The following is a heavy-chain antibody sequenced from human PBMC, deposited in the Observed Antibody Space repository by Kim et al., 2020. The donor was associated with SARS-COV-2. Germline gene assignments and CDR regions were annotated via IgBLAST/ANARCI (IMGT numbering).Heavy chain of an antibody. CDR3: ARALAAAGILVNWFDP. CDR2: IWQRGNT. CDR1: GDSFNNYY. V-gene: IGHV4-59*01. D-gene: IGHD6-13*01. Sequence: SETLSLTCTVSGDSFNNYYWSWLRQPPGRGLEWIGDIWQRGNTDYNPSLKSRVSISIDTSKNQFSLKLTSVTAADTAVYYCARALAAAGILVNWFDPWGQGTGVTVAS. J-gene: IGHJ5*02.